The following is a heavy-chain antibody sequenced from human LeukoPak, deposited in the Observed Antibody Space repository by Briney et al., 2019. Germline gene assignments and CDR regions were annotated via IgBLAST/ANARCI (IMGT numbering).Heavy chain of an antibody. CDR2: ISYDGSNK. Sequence: GRSLRLSCAASGFTFSSYAMHWVRQAPGKGLEWVAVISYDGSNKYYADSVKGRFTISRDNSKNTLYLQMNSLRAEDTAVYYCARDGTRDYYYGMDVWGQGTTVTVSS. CDR3: ARDGTRDYYYGMDV. V-gene: IGHV3-30-3*01. CDR1: GFTFSSYA. J-gene: IGHJ6*02.